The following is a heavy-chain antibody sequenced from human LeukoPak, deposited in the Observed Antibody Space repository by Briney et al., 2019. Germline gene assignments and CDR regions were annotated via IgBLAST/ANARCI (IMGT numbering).Heavy chain of an antibody. CDR1: GGLLRGYY. D-gene: IGHD2/OR15-2a*01. V-gene: IGHV4-34*01. CDR3: ANSGLLRDPFNY. CDR2: INHSGST. Sequence: PSETLSLTCSFYGGLLRGYYWSWIRQPPGKGLEWIGEINHSGSTNYNPSLKSRVTISADTSKNQFSLKLDSVTAADTAVYYCANSGLLRDPFNYWGQGTLVTVSS. J-gene: IGHJ4*02.